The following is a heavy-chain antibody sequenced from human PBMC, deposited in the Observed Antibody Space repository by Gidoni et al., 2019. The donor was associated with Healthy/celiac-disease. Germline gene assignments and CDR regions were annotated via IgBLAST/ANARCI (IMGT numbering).Heavy chain of an antibody. CDR3: ARELVVAGTYYFDY. V-gene: IGHV3-30*01. CDR2: ISYDGSNK. J-gene: IGHJ4*02. CDR1: GLTFSSYA. Sequence: QVQLVESGGGVVQPGRSLRLSCAASGLTFSSYAMHWGRQAPGKGLEWVAVISYDGSNKYYADSVKGRFTISRDNSKNTLYLQMNSLRAEDTAVYYCARELVVAGTYYFDYWGQGTLVTVSS. D-gene: IGHD6-19*01.